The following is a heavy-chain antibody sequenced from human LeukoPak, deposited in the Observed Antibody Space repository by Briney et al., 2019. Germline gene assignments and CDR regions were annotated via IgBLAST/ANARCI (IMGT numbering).Heavy chain of an antibody. CDR3: AQNIGSGWYPFDY. J-gene: IGHJ4*02. V-gene: IGHV3-21*01. CDR1: GFTFSSYN. D-gene: IGHD6-19*01. Sequence: GGSLRHSCAASGFTFSSYNMNWVRQAPGKGLEWVSSIRSSSSYIYYADSVKGRFTISRDNAENSRSLQMNSLRAEDTAVYYCAQNIGSGWYPFDYWGQGTLVTIS. CDR2: IRSSSSYI.